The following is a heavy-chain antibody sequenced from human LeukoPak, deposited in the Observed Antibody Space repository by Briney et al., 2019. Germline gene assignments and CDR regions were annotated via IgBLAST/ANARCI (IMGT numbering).Heavy chain of an antibody. CDR2: ISYDGSNK. CDR1: GFTFSSYA. Sequence: RPGGSLRLSCAASGFTFSSYAMHWVRQAPGKGLEWVAVISYDGSNKYYADSVKGRFTISRDNSKNTLYLQMNSLRAEDTAVYYCARDGADYGDYGSDRGGVYHYGMDVWGQGTTVTVSS. CDR3: ARDGADYGDYGSDRGGVYHYGMDV. J-gene: IGHJ6*02. V-gene: IGHV3-30-3*01. D-gene: IGHD4-17*01.